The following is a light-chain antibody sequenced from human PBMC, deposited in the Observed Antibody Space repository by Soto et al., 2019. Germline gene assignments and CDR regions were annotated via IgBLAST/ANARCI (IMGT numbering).Light chain of an antibody. CDR2: DAS. V-gene: IGKV3-20*01. CDR3: QQYDASPIT. J-gene: IGKJ5*01. CDR1: QSVSSNY. Sequence: EIVLTQSPGTLSLSPGERATLSCRASQSVSSNYLTWYQQRPGQAPRLLIHDASHRAAGIPARFSGSGFGTDFTLTISRLEPEDFAIYYCQQYDASPITFGQGTRLEI.